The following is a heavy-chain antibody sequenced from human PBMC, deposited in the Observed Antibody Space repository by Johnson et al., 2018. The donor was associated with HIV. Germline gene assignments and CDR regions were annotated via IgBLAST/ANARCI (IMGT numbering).Heavy chain of an antibody. V-gene: IGHV3-30-3*01. D-gene: IGHD3-3*01. Sequence: QVQLVESGGGAVQPGRSLRLSCAASGFTFSSYPMHWVRQAPGKGLEWVALISYDGSNKYYADSVKGRFTISRDNSKNTLFLQMISLEAEDTAWYYCARDPLAYDNFWSGSLHAFDIWGQGTKVTVSS. CDR3: ARDPLAYDNFWSGSLHAFDI. CDR2: ISYDGSNK. CDR1: GFTFSSYP. J-gene: IGHJ3*02.